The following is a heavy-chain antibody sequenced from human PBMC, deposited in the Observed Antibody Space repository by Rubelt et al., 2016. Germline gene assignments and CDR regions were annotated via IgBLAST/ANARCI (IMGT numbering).Heavy chain of an antibody. Sequence: GGSLRLSCAASEFIFITSAMHWVRQTTGKRLEWVSSIGTAGDAHYATPVKARVTISRENAKNSLYLQMNTLRPGETAVYYCAREVSSGSYFDYWGQGALVTASS. CDR2: IGTAGDA. CDR3: AREVSSGSYFDY. J-gene: IGHJ4*02. V-gene: IGHV3-13*01. CDR1: EFIFITSA. D-gene: IGHD3-22*01.